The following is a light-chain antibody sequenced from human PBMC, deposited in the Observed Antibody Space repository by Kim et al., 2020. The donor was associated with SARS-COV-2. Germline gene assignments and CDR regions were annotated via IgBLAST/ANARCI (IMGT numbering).Light chain of an antibody. J-gene: IGKJ1*01. CDR1: QSVVSS. V-gene: IGKV3-15*01. Sequence: VSPGERVTLPCRASQSVVSSLAWYQQKRGQAPRLLIYGASTGAADIPARFSGSGSGTAFTLTISSLQSEDFAVYYCLQYNNWPRTFGQGTKVDIK. CDR2: GAS. CDR3: LQYNNWPRT.